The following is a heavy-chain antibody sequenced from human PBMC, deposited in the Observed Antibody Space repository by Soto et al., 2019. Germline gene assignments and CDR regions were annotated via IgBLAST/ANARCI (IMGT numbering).Heavy chain of an antibody. V-gene: IGHV2-5*02. J-gene: IGHJ4*02. CDR3: AHSFDTTMALDF. CDR1: GFSLSTSGVG. CDR2: IYWDDDK. Sequence: QITLKESGPTLVKPTQTLTLTCTFSGFSLSTSGVGVGWIRQPPGKALEWLALIYWDDDKRYSPSLKSRLTITKDTSKNQVSITMTNMDPVDTATYYCAHSFDTTMALDFWGQVTLVTVSS. D-gene: IGHD5-18*01.